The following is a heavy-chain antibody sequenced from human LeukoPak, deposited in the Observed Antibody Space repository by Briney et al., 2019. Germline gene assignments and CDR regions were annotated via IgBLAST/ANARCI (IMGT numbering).Heavy chain of an antibody. V-gene: IGHV3-11*01. D-gene: IGHD1-26*01. CDR2: ISSSGSTI. Sequence: GGSLRLSCAASGFTFSDYYMSWIRQAPGKGLEWVSYISSSGSTIYYADSVKGRFTISRDNAKNSLYLQMNSLRAEDTAVYYCARDHGRSAWELEETRYYYYMDVWGQGTMVTVSS. CDR3: ARDHGRSAWELEETRYYYYMDV. CDR1: GFTFSDYY. J-gene: IGHJ6*03.